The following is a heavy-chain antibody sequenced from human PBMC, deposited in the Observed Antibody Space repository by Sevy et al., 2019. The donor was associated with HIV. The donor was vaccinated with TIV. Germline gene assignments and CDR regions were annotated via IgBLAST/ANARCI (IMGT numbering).Heavy chain of an antibody. CDR1: GFTFREAW. CDR3: AAGTGSSDFDY. Sequence: GGSLRLSCAASGFTFREAWMSWVRQAPGKGLEWVGRIKSKTDAVTRDFAAPVRGRFSISRDDSANTVYLVMNNLKPEDTGVYYCAAGTGSSDFDYWGQGTLVTVSS. CDR2: IKSKTDAVTR. V-gene: IGHV3-15*01. D-gene: IGHD1-26*01. J-gene: IGHJ4*02.